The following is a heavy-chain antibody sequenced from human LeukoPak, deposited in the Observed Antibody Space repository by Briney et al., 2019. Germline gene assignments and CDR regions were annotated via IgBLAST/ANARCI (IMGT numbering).Heavy chain of an antibody. CDR2: IYYSGST. Sequence: SQTLSLTCTVSGGSISSGGYYWSWIRQHPGKGLEWIGYIYYSGSTNYNPSLKSRVTISVDTSKNQFSLKLSSVTAADTAVYYCAGVTVGATGGFYFDYWGQGTLVTVSS. CDR1: GGSISSGGYY. J-gene: IGHJ4*02. V-gene: IGHV4-61*08. CDR3: AGVTVGATGGFYFDY. D-gene: IGHD1-26*01.